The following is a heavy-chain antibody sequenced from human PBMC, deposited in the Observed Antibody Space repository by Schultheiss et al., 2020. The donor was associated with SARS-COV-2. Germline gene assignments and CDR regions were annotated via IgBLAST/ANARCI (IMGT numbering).Heavy chain of an antibody. V-gene: IGHV3-23*01. CDR2: ISGSGGST. J-gene: IGHJ4*02. CDR1: GFTFSSYG. Sequence: GGSLRLSCAASGFTFSSYGMHWVRQAPGKGLEWVSAISGSGGSTYYADSVKGRFTISRDNSKNTLYLQMNSLRAEDTAVYYCAKVNDYSNYGYYFDYWGQGTLVTVSS. CDR3: AKVNDYSNYGYYFDY. D-gene: IGHD4-11*01.